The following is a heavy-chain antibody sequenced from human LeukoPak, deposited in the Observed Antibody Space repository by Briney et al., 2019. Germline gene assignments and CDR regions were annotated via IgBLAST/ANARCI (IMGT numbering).Heavy chain of an antibody. CDR3: ARGYYGSGSYYWYFDL. CDR2: ISGSGGST. J-gene: IGHJ2*01. CDR1: EFTFSSYG. V-gene: IGHV3-23*01. Sequence: GGSLRLSCAASEFTFSSYGMSWVRQAPGKGLEWVSSISGSGGSTQYADSVQGRFAISRDNSKNTLYLQMNSLRAEDTAVYYCARGYYGSGSYYWYFDLWGRGTLVTVSS. D-gene: IGHD3-10*01.